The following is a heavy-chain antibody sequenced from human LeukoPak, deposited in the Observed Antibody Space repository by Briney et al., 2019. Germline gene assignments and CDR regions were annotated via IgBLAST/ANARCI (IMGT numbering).Heavy chain of an antibody. D-gene: IGHD2-2*01. CDR1: GFTFSSYG. Sequence: GRSLRLSCAASGFTFSSYGMHWVRQAPGKGLEWVAFIRYDGSNKYYADSVKGRFTISRDNSKNTLYLQMNSLRAEDTAVYYCAKDLVGRYCSSTSCLAPFDYWGQGTLVTVSS. CDR2: IRYDGSNK. V-gene: IGHV3-30*02. J-gene: IGHJ4*02. CDR3: AKDLVGRYCSSTSCLAPFDY.